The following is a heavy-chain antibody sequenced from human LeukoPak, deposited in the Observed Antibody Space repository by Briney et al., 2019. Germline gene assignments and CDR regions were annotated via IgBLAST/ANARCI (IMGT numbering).Heavy chain of an antibody. V-gene: IGHV1-2*02. CDR1: GYSFNDYY. D-gene: IGHD3-9*01. CDR2: INPNSGRT. J-gene: IGHJ4*02. Sequence: GASVKVSCKSSGYSFNDYYLHWVRQPPGQGLEWMGWINPNSGRTHYAPKFQGRVTLTTDTSITTAYMELSSLISGDTALYYCARDSSDILTGYYHFWGQGTLVTVSS. CDR3: ARDSSDILTGYYHF.